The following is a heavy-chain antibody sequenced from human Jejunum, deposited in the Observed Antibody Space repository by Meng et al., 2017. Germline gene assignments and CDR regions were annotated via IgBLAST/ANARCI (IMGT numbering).Heavy chain of an antibody. Sequence: GESLKISCAASGFTSSNYWMYWVRQAPGKGLEWVSRINNAGIYTTYADSVKGRFTISRDNAKNTLYLQMNSVRAEDTAVYYCARGICSNGVCNYDYGMDVWGQGTTVTVSS. CDR1: GFTSSNYW. CDR2: INNAGIYT. V-gene: IGHV3-74*01. J-gene: IGHJ6*02. CDR3: ARGICSNGVCNYDYGMDV. D-gene: IGHD2-8*01.